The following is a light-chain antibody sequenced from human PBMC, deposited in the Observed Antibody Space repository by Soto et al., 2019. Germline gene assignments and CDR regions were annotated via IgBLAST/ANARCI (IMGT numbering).Light chain of an antibody. Sequence: QSALTQPASVSGSPGQSVTISCTGPRSDIGDSNFISWYQRSPGKAPRLLIYEVNNRPSGVSKRFSGSKAGNMASLTISGLLDDDEADYFCASFRSGTILVFGSGTKVTVL. CDR1: RSDIGDSNF. J-gene: IGLJ1*01. V-gene: IGLV2-14*01. CDR2: EVN. CDR3: ASFRSGTILV.